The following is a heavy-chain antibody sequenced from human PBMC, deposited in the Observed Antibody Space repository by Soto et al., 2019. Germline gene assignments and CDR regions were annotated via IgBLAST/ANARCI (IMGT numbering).Heavy chain of an antibody. D-gene: IGHD5-18*01. CDR1: GGSISSSSYY. J-gene: IGHJ4*02. CDR2: IYYSGST. Sequence: SETLSLTCTVSGGSISSSSYYWGWIRQPPGKGLEWIGSIYYSGSTYYNPSLKSRVTISVDTSKNQFSLKLSSVTAADTAVYYCARLVAYSYPGTVGDYWGQGTLVTVSS. CDR3: ARLVAYSYPGTVGDY. V-gene: IGHV4-39*01.